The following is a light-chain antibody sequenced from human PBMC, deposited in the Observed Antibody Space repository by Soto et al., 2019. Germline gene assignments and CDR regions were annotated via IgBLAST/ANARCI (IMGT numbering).Light chain of an antibody. J-gene: IGKJ4*01. Sequence: DIQMTQSPSSLSASVGDRVTITCRASQSISSYLNWYQQKPGKAPKLLIYAASSLQSGDPSRYSGSVSGTDFPLTISSLQRENYATYYCQQSESTPLTFEGGTKVQIK. CDR1: QSISSY. CDR2: AAS. V-gene: IGKV1-39*01. CDR3: QQSESTPLT.